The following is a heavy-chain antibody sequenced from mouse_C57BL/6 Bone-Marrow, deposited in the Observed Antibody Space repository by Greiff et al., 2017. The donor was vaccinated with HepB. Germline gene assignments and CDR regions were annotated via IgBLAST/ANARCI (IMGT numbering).Heavy chain of an antibody. CDR1: GIDFSRYW. D-gene: IGHD1-1*01. V-gene: IGHV4-1*01. CDR2: INPDSSTI. J-gene: IGHJ3*01. Sequence: EVQLQESGGGLVQPGGSLKLSCAASGIDFSRYWMSWVRRAPGKGLEWIGEINPDSSTINYAPSLKDKFIISRDNAKNTLYLQMSKVRSEDTALYYCARPEFYYYGSSSWFAYWGQGTLVTVSA. CDR3: ARPEFYYYGSSSWFAY.